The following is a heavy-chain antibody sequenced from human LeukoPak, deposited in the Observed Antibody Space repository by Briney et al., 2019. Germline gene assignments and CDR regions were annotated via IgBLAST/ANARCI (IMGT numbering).Heavy chain of an antibody. CDR3: ARDPTTVVTLPYYFDD. CDR1: GGSFIGSH. Sequence: SETLSLTCAVSGGSFIGSHGNWIRQPPGKGLEWIGEINHSGNTNYNPSLKSRVTISVDTSKNQFSLKLRSVTAADTAVYYCARDPTTVVTLPYYFDDWGQGTLVTVSS. D-gene: IGHD4-23*01. J-gene: IGHJ4*02. CDR2: INHSGNT. V-gene: IGHV4-34*01.